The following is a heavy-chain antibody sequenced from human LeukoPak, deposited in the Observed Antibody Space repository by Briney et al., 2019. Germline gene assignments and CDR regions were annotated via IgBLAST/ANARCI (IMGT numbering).Heavy chain of an antibody. CDR1: GGSFSGHY. CDR3: ARGPYCSGGSCYPQGYYYGMDV. V-gene: IGHV4-34*01. D-gene: IGHD2-15*01. CDR2: INHSGST. J-gene: IGHJ6*04. Sequence: SETLSLTCAVYGGSFSGHYWSWIRQPPGKGLEWIGEINHSGSTNYNPSLKSRVTISVDTSKNQFSLKLSSVTAADTAVYYCARGPYCSGGSCYPQGYYYGMDVWGKGTTVTVSS.